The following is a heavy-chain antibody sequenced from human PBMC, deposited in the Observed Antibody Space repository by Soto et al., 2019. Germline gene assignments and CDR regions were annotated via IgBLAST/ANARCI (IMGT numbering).Heavy chain of an antibody. CDR2: ISWNSGTT. CDR3: AKDVRDLWWGGGYFEN. J-gene: IGHJ4*02. D-gene: IGHD2-8*01. V-gene: IGHV3-9*01. Sequence: EVQLVESGGDLVQPGRSSRLSCAASGFTFDNYAMHWVRQVPGKAPEWVSGISWNSGTTGYADSVKGRFTISRDSARNSLYLQMNSLRPEDTALYYCAKDVRDLWWGGGYFENWGQGTPVTVSS. CDR1: GFTFDNYA.